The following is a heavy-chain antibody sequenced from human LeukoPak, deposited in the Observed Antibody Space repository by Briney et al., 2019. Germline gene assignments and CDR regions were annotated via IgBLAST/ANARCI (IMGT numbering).Heavy chain of an antibody. D-gene: IGHD6-6*01. J-gene: IGHJ4*02. Sequence: PDRSLRLSCAASGFSFDDYAMHWVRQAPGKGLEWVSGISWNSNSIGYADSVKGRFTISRDNAKDSLYLQMNSLRAEDMALYYCVKGGLIAARRGDYFDYWGQGTLVTVSS. CDR1: GFSFDDYA. CDR3: VKGGLIAARRGDYFDY. CDR2: ISWNSNSI. V-gene: IGHV3-9*03.